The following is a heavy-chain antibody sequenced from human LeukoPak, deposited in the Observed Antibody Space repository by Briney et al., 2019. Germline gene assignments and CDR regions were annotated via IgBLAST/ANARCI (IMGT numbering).Heavy chain of an antibody. CDR2: INEDGSET. D-gene: IGHD5-24*01. J-gene: IGHJ4*02. Sequence: PGGSLRLSCAASGFMFSGSWMSWVRQAPGKRLERVANINEDGSETYYADSVKGRLTISRDNAKNSLYLQMNSLRVEDTAVYYCARDRGWQQFDYWGQGTMVTVSS. CDR3: ARDRGWQQFDY. V-gene: IGHV3-7*01. CDR1: GFMFSGSW.